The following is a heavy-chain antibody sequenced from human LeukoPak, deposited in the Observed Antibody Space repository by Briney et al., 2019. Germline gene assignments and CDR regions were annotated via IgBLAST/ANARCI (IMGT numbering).Heavy chain of an antibody. CDR3: ARDRITMIVVVETNWFDP. J-gene: IGHJ5*02. CDR1: GYTFTGYY. D-gene: IGHD3-22*01. CDR2: INPNSGGT. V-gene: IGHV1-2*02. Sequence: ASVKVSCKASGYTFTGYYMHWVRQAPGQGLEWMGWINPNSGGTNYAQKFQGRVTMTRDTSISTAYMELSRLRSDDTAVYCCARDRITMIVVVETNWFDPWGQGTLVTVSS.